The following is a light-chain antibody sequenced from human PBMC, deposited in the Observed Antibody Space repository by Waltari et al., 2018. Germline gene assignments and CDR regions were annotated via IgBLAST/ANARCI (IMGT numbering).Light chain of an antibody. CDR3: QQYYSDPYS. CDR1: QSFSSS. J-gene: IGKJ2*03. CDR2: SAS. V-gene: IGKV1-27*01. Sequence: DIQMTQSPSSLSASVGDSVTITCWASQSFSSSLAWYQQKPGKAPTLLIYSASSLQSGVPSRFSGSKSGTDFTLTISSLQPEDIASYYRQQYYSDPYSFGQGTKVEIK.